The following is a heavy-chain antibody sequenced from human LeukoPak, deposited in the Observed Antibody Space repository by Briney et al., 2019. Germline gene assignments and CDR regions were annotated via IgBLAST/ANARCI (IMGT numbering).Heavy chain of an antibody. CDR3: TTLYSGPRDY. CDR1: GLSFNTYW. CDR2: IKYDGSST. D-gene: IGHD3-10*02. Sequence: GGSLRLSCAASGLSFNTYWMYWVRQVPEKGLVWVSRIKYDGSSTSYADSVKGRFTISRDNAKNTLYLQMNNLRAEDTAVYYCTTLYSGPRDYWGQGTLVTVSS. J-gene: IGHJ4*02. V-gene: IGHV3-74*01.